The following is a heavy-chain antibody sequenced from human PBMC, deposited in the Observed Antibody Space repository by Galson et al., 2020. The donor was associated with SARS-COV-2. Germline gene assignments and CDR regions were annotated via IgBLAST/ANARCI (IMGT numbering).Heavy chain of an antibody. CDR1: GFTFSSYG. CDR2: IWYDGSNK. CDR3: ARELSFDYGDYSIFDY. V-gene: IGHV3-33*01. D-gene: IGHD4-17*01. J-gene: IGHJ4*02. Sequence: TGGSLRLSCAASGFTFSSYGMHWVRQAPGKGLEWVAVIWYDGSNKYYADSVKGRFTISRDNSKNTLYLQMNSLRAEDTAVYYCARELSFDYGDYSIFDYWGQGTLVTVSS.